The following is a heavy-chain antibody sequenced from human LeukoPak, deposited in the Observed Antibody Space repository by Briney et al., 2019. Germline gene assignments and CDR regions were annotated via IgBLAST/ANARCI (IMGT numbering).Heavy chain of an antibody. J-gene: IGHJ1*01. V-gene: IGHV4-59*08. Sequence: SETLSLTCTVSGGSISSYYWSWIRQPPGKGLEWIGYIYYSGSTNYNPSLKSRATISVNTSKNQFSLKLSSVTAADTAVYYGARGVSYYDSSGYYNEYFQHWGQGTLVTVSS. CDR1: GGSISSYY. CDR2: IYYSGST. D-gene: IGHD3-22*01. CDR3: ARGVSYYDSSGYYNEYFQH.